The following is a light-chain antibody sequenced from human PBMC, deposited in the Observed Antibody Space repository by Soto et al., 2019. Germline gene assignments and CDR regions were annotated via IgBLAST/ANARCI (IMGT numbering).Light chain of an antibody. J-gene: IGLJ7*01. CDR1: STDVGGYNS. CDR2: DVN. CDR3: SSYTSSSTSVI. Sequence: QSALTQPASVSGSPGQSITISCTGTSTDVGGYNSVSWYQQHPGKAPKLMIYDVNIRPSGVSDRFSGSKSGNTASLTISGLQAEDEADYYCSSYTSSSTSVIFGRGTQLTVL. V-gene: IGLV2-14*03.